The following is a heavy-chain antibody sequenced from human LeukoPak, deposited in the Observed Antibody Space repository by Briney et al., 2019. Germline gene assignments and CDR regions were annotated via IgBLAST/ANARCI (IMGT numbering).Heavy chain of an antibody. CDR3: AKPYSSGWEIFDY. CDR1: GFTVSSNY. D-gene: IGHD6-25*01. Sequence: PGGSLRLSCAASGFTVSSNYMTWVRQAPGRGLEWVSIIYSGGNTYYADSVRGRFTISRDNSKNTLYLQMNSLRAEDTAVYYCAKPYSSGWEIFDYWGQGTLVTVSS. V-gene: IGHV3-53*01. J-gene: IGHJ4*02. CDR2: IYSGGNT.